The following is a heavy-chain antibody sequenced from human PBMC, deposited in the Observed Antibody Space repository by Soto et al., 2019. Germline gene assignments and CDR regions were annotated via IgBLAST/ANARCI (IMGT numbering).Heavy chain of an antibody. J-gene: IGHJ5*02. CDR3: ARAGHSSSSEGANWFDP. CDR1: GGSISSGGYY. Sequence: SETLSLTCTVSGGSISSGGYYWSWIRQHPGKGLEWIGYIYYSGSTYYNPSLKSRVTISVDTSENQFSLNLSSVTAADTAVYYCARAGHSSSSEGANWFDPWGQGTLVTVS. D-gene: IGHD6-6*01. V-gene: IGHV4-31*03. CDR2: IYYSGST.